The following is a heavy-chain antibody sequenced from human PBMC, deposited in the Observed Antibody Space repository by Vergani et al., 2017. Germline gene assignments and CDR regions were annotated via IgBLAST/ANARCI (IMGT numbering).Heavy chain of an antibody. CDR1: GFTFSSYS. V-gene: IGHV3-48*01. CDR3: ARGDYGDYVTFRNY. Sequence: EVQLVESGGGLVQPGGSLRLSCAASGFTFSSYSMNWVRQAPGKGLEWVSYISSSSSTIYYADSVKGRFPISRDNANNSLYLQMNSLRGEDTAVYYCARGDYGDYVTFRNYWGQGTLVTVSS. D-gene: IGHD4-17*01. CDR2: ISSSSSTI. J-gene: IGHJ4*02.